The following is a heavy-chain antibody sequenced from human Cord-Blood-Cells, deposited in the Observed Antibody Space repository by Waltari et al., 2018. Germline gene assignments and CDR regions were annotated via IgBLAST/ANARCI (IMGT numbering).Heavy chain of an antibody. V-gene: IGHV4-34*01. CDR3: ARGWGIGSSWYWGAEYFQH. CDR2: INHSGST. Sequence: QVQLQQWGAGLLTPSETLSLTCAVYGGSFSGYYWSWIRQPPGKGLEWIGEINHSGSTNYNPSLKSRVTISVDTSKNQFSLKLSSVTAADTAVYYCARGWGIGSSWYWGAEYFQHWGQGTLVTISS. D-gene: IGHD6-13*01. CDR1: GGSFSGYY. J-gene: IGHJ1*01.